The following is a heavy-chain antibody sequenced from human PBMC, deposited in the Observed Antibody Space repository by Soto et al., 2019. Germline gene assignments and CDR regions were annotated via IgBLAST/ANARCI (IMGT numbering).Heavy chain of an antibody. CDR3: ARRKWHYYDSSGYYR. V-gene: IGHV1-69*06. D-gene: IGHD3-22*01. CDR1: GGTFSSYA. Sequence: QVQLVQSGAEVKKPGSSVKVSCKASGGTFSSYAISWVRQAPGQGLEWMGGIIPIFGTANYAQKFQGRGTITADKSTSPAYMELSSLRSEDTAVYYCARRKWHYYDSSGYYRWGQGTLVTVSS. J-gene: IGHJ5*02. CDR2: IIPIFGTA.